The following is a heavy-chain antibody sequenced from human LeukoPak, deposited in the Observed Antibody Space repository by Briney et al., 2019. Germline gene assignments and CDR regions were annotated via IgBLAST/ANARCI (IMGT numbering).Heavy chain of an antibody. D-gene: IGHD3-22*01. CDR1: GYTFTSYA. V-gene: IGHV7-4-1*02. CDR2: INTNTGNP. J-gene: IGHJ6*03. Sequence: ASVKVSCKASGYTFTSYAMNWVRQAPGQGLEWMGWINTNTGNPTYAQGFTGRFVFSLDTSVSTAYLQISSLKAEDTAVYYCARKEGGYDSSGSYYYYYMDVWGKGTTVTVSS. CDR3: ARKEGGYDSSGSYYYYYMDV.